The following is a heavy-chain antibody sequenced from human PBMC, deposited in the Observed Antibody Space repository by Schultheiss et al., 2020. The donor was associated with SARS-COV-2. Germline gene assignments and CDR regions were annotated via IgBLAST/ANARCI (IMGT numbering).Heavy chain of an antibody. D-gene: IGHD1/OR15-1a*01. CDR3: ATRVRWDLYGTPDY. Sequence: GGSLRLSCAASGFTFSSYGMHWVRQAPGKGLEWVAVIWYDGSNKYYADSVKGRFTVSRDNAKSSLYLQMSSLRAEDTGIYYCATRVRWDLYGTPDYWGQGTLVTVSS. CDR2: IWYDGSNK. V-gene: IGHV3-33*03. CDR1: GFTFSSYG. J-gene: IGHJ4*02.